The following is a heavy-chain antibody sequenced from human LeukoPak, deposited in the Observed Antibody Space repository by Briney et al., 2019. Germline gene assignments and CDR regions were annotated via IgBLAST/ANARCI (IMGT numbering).Heavy chain of an antibody. J-gene: IGHJ4*02. CDR3: ARDRFWGTYRYHAY. Sequence: GGSLRLSCAASGSTFSDYYMSWIRQAPGKGLEWVSYISSSGSTIYYADSVKGRFTISRDNAKNSRYLQMDSLRAEDTAVYYCARDRFWGTYRYHAYWGQGTLVTVSS. D-gene: IGHD3-16*02. CDR1: GSTFSDYY. CDR2: ISSSGSTI. V-gene: IGHV3-11*01.